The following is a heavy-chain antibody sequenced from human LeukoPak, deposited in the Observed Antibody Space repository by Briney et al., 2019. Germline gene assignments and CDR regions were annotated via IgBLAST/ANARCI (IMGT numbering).Heavy chain of an antibody. J-gene: IGHJ4*02. Sequence: SETLSLTCGVSGGSITNTNYWTWVRQPPRKGREWIGEVNRQGSTNYNASLMGRVAIAVDTSENHISLQLTSVTAADTAVYYCAREGGPYRPLDYSGQGTLVTVSS. V-gene: IGHV4-4*02. CDR1: GGSITNTNY. CDR2: VNRQGST. CDR3: AREGGPYRPLDY.